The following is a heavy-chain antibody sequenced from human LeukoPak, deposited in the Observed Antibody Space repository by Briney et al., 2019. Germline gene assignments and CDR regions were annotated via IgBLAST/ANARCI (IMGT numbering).Heavy chain of an antibody. CDR1: GFTFSNAW. Sequence: GGSLRLSCAASGFTFSNAWMSWVRQAPGKGPEWVGRIKSKTDGGTTDYAAPVKGRFTISRDDSKNTPYLQMNSLKTEDTAVYYCTTDIVVVPAAIAVDYYYYGMDVWGQGTTVTVSS. CDR2: IKSKTDGGTT. J-gene: IGHJ6*02. CDR3: TTDIVVVPAAIAVDYYYYGMDV. D-gene: IGHD2-2*01. V-gene: IGHV3-15*01.